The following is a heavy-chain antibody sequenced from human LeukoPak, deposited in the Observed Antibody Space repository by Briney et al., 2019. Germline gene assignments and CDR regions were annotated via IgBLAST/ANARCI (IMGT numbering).Heavy chain of an antibody. CDR1: GDSISRSTYY. V-gene: IGHV4-39*02. CDR2: VYYGRSP. D-gene: IGHD6-25*01. J-gene: IGHJ4*02. Sequence: PSETLSLTCTVSGDSISRSTYYWAWIRQPPGKGLEWIGSVYYGRSPYYNPSLESRATISVDTSKNHFSLKMSSVTAADTAVYYCARSSGTGTFSYWGQGTLVTVPS. CDR3: ARSSGTGTFSY.